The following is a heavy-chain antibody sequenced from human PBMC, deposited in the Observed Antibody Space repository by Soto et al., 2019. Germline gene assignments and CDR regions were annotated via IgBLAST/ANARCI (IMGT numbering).Heavy chain of an antibody. CDR1: GYPYTNSY. Sequence: QVQLVQSGAEVRKPGASVKVSCKASGYPYTNSYMHWVRQAPGQGLGWMGWIHPNTGGTNYAQKFQGRVTMTRDTSVRSVYMGLNRLTSDDTAIYLCVSDFRTRGWFRQAANFAVDVWGQGTTVTVSP. CDR2: IHPNTGGT. D-gene: IGHD6-19*01. V-gene: IGHV1-2*02. J-gene: IGHJ6*01. CDR3: VSDFRTRGWFRQAANFAVDV.